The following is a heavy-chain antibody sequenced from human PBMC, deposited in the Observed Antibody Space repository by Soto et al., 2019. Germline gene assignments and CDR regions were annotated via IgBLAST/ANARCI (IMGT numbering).Heavy chain of an antibody. V-gene: IGHV3-74*01. CDR2: INSGGSTT. Sequence: EVQLVESGGGLVQPGGSLRLSCAASGFTFSNYWMHWARHAPGEGLVWVARINSGGSTTNYADSVKGRFTVSRDNAKNTLYLQMNSLRAGDTAIYYCARGGIHAYYKDTWGQGAPVTVSS. D-gene: IGHD3-10*01. CDR3: ARGGIHAYYKDT. J-gene: IGHJ5*02. CDR1: GFTFSNYW.